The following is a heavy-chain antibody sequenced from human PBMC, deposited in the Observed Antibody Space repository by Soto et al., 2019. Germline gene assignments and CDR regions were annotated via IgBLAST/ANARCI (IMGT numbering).Heavy chain of an antibody. Sequence: PGESLKISCXGSGYSFTSYWIGWVRQMPGKGLEWMGIIYPGDSDTRYSPSFQGQVTISADKSISTAYLQWSSLKASDTAMYYCARSVSYCGGDCYVPYYGMDVWGQGTTVTVSS. CDR2: IYPGDSDT. CDR1: GYSFTSYW. J-gene: IGHJ6*02. CDR3: ARSVSYCGGDCYVPYYGMDV. V-gene: IGHV5-51*01. D-gene: IGHD2-21*02.